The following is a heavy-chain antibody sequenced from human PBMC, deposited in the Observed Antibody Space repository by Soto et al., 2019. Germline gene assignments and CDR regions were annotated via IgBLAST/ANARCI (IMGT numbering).Heavy chain of an antibody. V-gene: IGHV1-3*05. D-gene: IGHD2-2*01. Sequence: QVQLVQSGAEEKKPGASVKVSCKASGYTFTSYAMHWVRQAPGQRLEWMGWINAGNGNTKYSQKFQGRVTITRDTSASTAYMALSSLRSEDTAVYYCASSAVIAGYYYYGMDVWGQGTTVTVSS. CDR3: ASSAVIAGYYYYGMDV. CDR2: INAGNGNT. J-gene: IGHJ6*02. CDR1: GYTFTSYA.